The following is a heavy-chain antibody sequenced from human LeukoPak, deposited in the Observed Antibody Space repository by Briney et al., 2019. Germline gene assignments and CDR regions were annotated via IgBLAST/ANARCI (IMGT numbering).Heavy chain of an antibody. V-gene: IGHV4-39*07. Sequence: PSETLSLTCTVSGGSISSTSYYWGWIRQPPGKGLEWIGSIYYSGITYYNPSLKSRVTISVGTSKNQFSLKLSSVTAADTAVYYCARGGSGYDSFDYWGQGTLVTVSS. CDR3: ARGGSGYDSFDY. D-gene: IGHD5-12*01. CDR1: GGSISSTSYY. CDR2: IYYSGIT. J-gene: IGHJ4*02.